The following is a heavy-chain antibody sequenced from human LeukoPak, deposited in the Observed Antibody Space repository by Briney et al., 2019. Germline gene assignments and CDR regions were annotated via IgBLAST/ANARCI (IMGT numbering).Heavy chain of an antibody. V-gene: IGHV2-70*04. CDR2: IDWDDDK. Sequence: LRLSCAASGFTFSSYAMSWLRQPPGKALEWLARIDWDDDKFYSESLKTRLTISKDTSKQQVVLTMSNMDPVDTGTYFCARISRHLAVDYWGQGTLVTVSA. CDR3: ARISRHLAVDY. J-gene: IGHJ4*02. CDR1: GFTFSSYAM.